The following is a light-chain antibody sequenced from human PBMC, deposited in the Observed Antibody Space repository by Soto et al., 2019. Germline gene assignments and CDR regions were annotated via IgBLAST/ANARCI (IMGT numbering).Light chain of an antibody. CDR3: QQYNNWPWT. V-gene: IGKV3-15*01. J-gene: IGKJ1*01. CDR1: QSISDT. CDR2: GAS. Sequence: EIVMTQSPATLSVSPGGRATLSCRASQSISDTLAWYQQKPCQAPRLLIYGASTRATGFPARLSGSGSGTDFTLTISSLQSEDFAVYYCQQYNNWPWTFGQGTKVEIQ.